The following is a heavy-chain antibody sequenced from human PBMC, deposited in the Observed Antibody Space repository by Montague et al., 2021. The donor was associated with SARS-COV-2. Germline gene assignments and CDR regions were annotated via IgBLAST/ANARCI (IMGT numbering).Heavy chain of an antibody. J-gene: IGHJ4*02. CDR1: GGPFSGYS. V-gene: IGHV4-34*01. CDR2: INHSGST. CDR3: TRGDLRYSSSWYLDY. D-gene: IGHD6-13*01. Sequence: SETLSLTCAVYGGPFSGYSWSWIRQPPGKGLEWIGEINHSGSTNYNPSLKSRVTISVDTSKNQFSLKLSSVTAADTAVYYCTRGDLRYSSSWYLDYWGQGTLVTVSS.